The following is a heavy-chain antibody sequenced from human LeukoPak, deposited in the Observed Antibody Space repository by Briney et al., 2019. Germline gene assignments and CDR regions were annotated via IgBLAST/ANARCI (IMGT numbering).Heavy chain of an antibody. CDR3: ARGSSGEDYFDY. J-gene: IGHJ4*02. V-gene: IGHV4-34*01. D-gene: IGHD1-26*01. CDR2: INHSGST. Sequence: SETLSLTCAVYGGSFSGYYWSWIRQPPGKGLEWIGEINHSGSTNYNPSLKSRVTISVDTSKNQFSLKLSSVTAEDTAVYYCARGSSGEDYFDYWGQGTLVTVSS. CDR1: GGSFSGYY.